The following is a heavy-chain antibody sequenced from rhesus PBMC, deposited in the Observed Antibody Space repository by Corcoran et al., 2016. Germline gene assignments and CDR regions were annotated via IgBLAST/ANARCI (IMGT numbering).Heavy chain of an antibody. Sequence: QVQLQESGPGLVKPSETLSLTCAVSGGSISSSNWRRWIRQPPGKGLEWVGYISGSSGSTYYNPSLKSRVTISKDTSKNQFSLKLSSVTAADTAVYYCARPRAANWGSVDYWGQGVLVTVSS. J-gene: IGHJ4*01. CDR2: ISGSSGST. D-gene: IGHD7-45*01. CDR1: GGSISSSNW. CDR3: ARPRAANWGSVDY. V-gene: IGHV4-65*02.